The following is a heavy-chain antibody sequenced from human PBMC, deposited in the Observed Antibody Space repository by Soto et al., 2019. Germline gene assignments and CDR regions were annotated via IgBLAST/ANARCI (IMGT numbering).Heavy chain of an antibody. CDR2: ISGSGGST. Sequence: EVQLLESGGGLVQPGGSLRLSCAASGFTFSSYAMSWVRQAPGKGLEWVSGISGSGGSTYYADSVKGRFTISRDNSKNTGDLQVNSGGAEGTAVYYGAKDGGWCGSTSGAPRLFDYWGQGTLVTVSS. CDR3: AKDGGWCGSTSGAPRLFDY. V-gene: IGHV3-23*01. D-gene: IGHD2-2*01. J-gene: IGHJ4*02. CDR1: GFTFSSYA.